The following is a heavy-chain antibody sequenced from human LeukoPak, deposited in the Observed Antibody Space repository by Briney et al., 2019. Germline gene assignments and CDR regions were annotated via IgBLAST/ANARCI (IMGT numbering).Heavy chain of an antibody. D-gene: IGHD2-8*02. J-gene: IGHJ4*02. CDR2: IYNDGGT. Sequence: GGSLRLSCAASGFTVSSNYMNWVRQAPGKGLEWVSVIYNDGGTYYADSVKGRFTISRDNSKNTLYLQMNSLRAEDSAVYYCGTSRSRTSGFDYWGQGTLVTVSS. CDR3: GTSRSRTSGFDY. CDR1: GFTVSSNY. V-gene: IGHV3-53*01.